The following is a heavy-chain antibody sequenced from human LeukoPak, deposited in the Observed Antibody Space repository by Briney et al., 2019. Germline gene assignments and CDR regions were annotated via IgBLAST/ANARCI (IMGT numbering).Heavy chain of an antibody. CDR1: GGSISGHY. Sequence: PSETLSLTCTVSGGSISGHYWSWIRQSPGRGLEWIGNIWTSGITKYNPSLNSRVSISIDTSKNRFSLKVSSMTAADTAVYYCARQAQDGSDNYFDPWGQGTLVTVSS. CDR2: IWTSGIT. J-gene: IGHJ5*02. CDR3: ARQAQDGSDNYFDP. V-gene: IGHV4-4*09. D-gene: IGHD1-14*01.